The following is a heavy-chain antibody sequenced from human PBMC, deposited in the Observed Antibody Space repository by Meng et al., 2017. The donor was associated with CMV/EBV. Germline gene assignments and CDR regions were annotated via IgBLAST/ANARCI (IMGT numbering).Heavy chain of an antibody. J-gene: IGHJ5*02. CDR3: ARGLAARRFDP. CDR2: INYSGST. Sequence: SETLSLTCTVSGGSISSSSYYWGWIRQPPGKGLEWIGSINYSGSTYYNPSLKSRVTISVDTSKNQFSLKLSSVTAADTAVYYCARGLAARRFDPWGQGTLVTVSS. D-gene: IGHD6-6*01. CDR1: GGSISSSSYY. V-gene: IGHV4-39*01.